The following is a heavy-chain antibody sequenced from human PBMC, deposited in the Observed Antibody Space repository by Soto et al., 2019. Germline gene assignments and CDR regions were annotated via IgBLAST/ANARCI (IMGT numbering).Heavy chain of an antibody. Sequence: QVQLQESGPGLGKPSETLSLTCTVSGGSISSYYWSWIRQPPGKGLEWIGYIYYSGSTNYNPSLKSRVTISVDTSKNQFSLKLSSVTAADTAVYYCARAGYSGYDHFDYWGQGTLVTVSS. V-gene: IGHV4-59*01. CDR1: GGSISSYY. CDR2: IYYSGST. J-gene: IGHJ4*02. D-gene: IGHD5-12*01. CDR3: ARAGYSGYDHFDY.